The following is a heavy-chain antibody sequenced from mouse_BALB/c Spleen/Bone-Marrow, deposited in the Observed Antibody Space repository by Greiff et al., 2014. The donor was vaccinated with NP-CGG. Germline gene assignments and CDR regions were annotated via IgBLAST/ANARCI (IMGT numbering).Heavy chain of an antibody. CDR3: ARELGLRLAY. Sequence: VQLQQSGAELMKPRASVKISCKTSGYTFSSYWIEWVKQRPGHGLEWIGEILPGSGSTNSNEKFKGKATFTADTSSNTAYMQLSSLTSEDSAVYYCARELGLRLAYWGQGTLVTVSA. J-gene: IGHJ3*01. CDR2: ILPGSGST. D-gene: IGHD3-1*01. CDR1: GYTFSSYW. V-gene: IGHV1-9*01.